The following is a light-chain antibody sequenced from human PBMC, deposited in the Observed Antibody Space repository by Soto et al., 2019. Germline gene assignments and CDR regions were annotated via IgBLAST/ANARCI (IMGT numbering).Light chain of an antibody. CDR2: AAS. Sequence: DIQLTQSPSFLSASVGDRVTITCRASLGISTYLAWYQQKPGKAPNLLIYAASTLQSGVPSRFSGSGSGTEFTLTISSLQPEDFATYYCQQVNTYTFGPGTKVAIK. CDR3: QQVNTYT. CDR1: LGISTY. V-gene: IGKV1-9*01. J-gene: IGKJ3*01.